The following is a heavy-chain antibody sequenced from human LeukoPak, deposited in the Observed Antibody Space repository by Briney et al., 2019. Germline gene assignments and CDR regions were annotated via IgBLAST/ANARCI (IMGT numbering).Heavy chain of an antibody. J-gene: IGHJ3*02. D-gene: IGHD1-26*01. CDR3: ARGTGYSVFDM. CDR1: GFTFSSYW. Sequence: GGSLRLSCAASGFTFSSYWMHWVRQAPGKGLVWVSRINSDGSITSYADSVKGRFTISRDNAKNTLYLQMNSLGAEDTAVYYCARGTGYSVFDMWGQGTMVTVSS. CDR2: INSDGSIT. V-gene: IGHV3-74*01.